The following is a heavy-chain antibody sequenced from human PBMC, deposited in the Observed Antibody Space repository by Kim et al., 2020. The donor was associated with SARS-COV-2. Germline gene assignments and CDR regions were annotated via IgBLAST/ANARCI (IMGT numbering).Heavy chain of an antibody. D-gene: IGHD4-17*01. CDR1: GFTISHHA. CDR3: ARESVGPVTTSAFDQ. CDR2: LCHDGTTK. Sequence: GGSLRLSCVASGFTISHHATPWVRQAPGKGLEWVAILCHDGTTKYFADSVKGRFTISRDDFKNTVYLQMNSLGAADTAIYYCARESVGPVTTSAFDQWGQGTLLTVSS. V-gene: IGHV3-33*08. J-gene: IGHJ4*02.